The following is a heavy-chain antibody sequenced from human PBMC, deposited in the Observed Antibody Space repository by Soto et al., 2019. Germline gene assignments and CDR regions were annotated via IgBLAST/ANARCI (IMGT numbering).Heavy chain of an antibody. CDR3: AGPAAFGSSGYYFD. J-gene: IGHJ4*02. V-gene: IGHV3-23*01. Sequence: VSLRLACAASGFTLSSYAMSWVRQAPWKGLEWVSAISGSGGSTYYADSVKGRFTISRDNSKNTLYLQMNSLRAEDTAVYYCAGPAAFGSSGYYFDWGQGTLVTVSS. D-gene: IGHD3-22*01. CDR2: ISGSGGST. CDR1: GFTLSSYA.